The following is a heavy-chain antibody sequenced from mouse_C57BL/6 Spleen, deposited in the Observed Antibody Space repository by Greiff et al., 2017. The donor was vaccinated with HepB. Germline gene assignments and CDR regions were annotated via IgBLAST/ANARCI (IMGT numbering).Heavy chain of an antibody. Sequence: DVQLVESGGGLVQPGGSLKLSCAASGFTFSDYYMYWVRQTPEKRLEWVAYISNGGGSTYYPDTVKGRFTISRDNAKNTLYLQMSRLKSEDTAMYYCARGRYAMDYWGQGTSVTVSS. CDR2: ISNGGGST. V-gene: IGHV5-12*01. J-gene: IGHJ4*01. CDR3: ARGRYAMDY. CDR1: GFTFSDYY.